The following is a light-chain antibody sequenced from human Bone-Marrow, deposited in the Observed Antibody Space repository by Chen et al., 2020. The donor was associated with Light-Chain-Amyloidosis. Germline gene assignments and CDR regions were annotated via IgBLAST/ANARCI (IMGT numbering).Light chain of an antibody. J-gene: IGLJ1*01. CDR2: EVT. CDR1: GSDVGGDNH. CDR3: SSYTITNTLV. V-gene: IGLV2-14*01. Sequence: QSAMTQPASVSGSPGKSITISCTGTGSDVGGDNHVSWYQQHPDNAPKLMIYEVTNRPSWVPDRFSGSKSDNTASLTISVLQTEDEADYFCSSYTITNTLVFGSGTRVTVL.